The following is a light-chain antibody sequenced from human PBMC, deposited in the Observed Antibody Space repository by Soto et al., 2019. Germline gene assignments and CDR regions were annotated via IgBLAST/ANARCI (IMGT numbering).Light chain of an antibody. V-gene: IGLV2-18*01. J-gene: IGLJ1*01. CDR3: SLYTSENTYV. CDR2: EAS. Sequence: QSALTQPRSVSGSPGQSVTISCTETSIDVGDSDFVSWYQQHPGKAPKLIIYEASNRPSGVPGRFSGSKSGNTASLTISGLQAADEADYYCSLYTSENTYVFGTGTKVTVL. CDR1: SIDVGDSDF.